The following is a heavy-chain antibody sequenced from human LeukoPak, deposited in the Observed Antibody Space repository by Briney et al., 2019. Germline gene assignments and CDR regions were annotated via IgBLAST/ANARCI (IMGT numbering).Heavy chain of an antibody. Sequence: SETLSLTCTVSGYSISSGYYWSWIRQPPGKGLEWIGYIYYSGSTNYNPSLKSRVTISVDTSKNQFSLKLSSVTAADTAVYYCARAVGGDGSGSLWGPGTLVTVSS. CDR3: ARAVGGDGSGSL. V-gene: IGHV4-61*01. CDR2: IYYSGST. CDR1: GYSISSGYY. J-gene: IGHJ4*02. D-gene: IGHD3-10*01.